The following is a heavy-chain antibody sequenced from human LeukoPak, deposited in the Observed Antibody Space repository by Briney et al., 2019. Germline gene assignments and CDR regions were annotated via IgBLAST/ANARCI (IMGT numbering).Heavy chain of an antibody. Sequence: SETLSLTCTVSGGSISSYYWSWIRQPPGKGLEWIGYIYYSGSTNYNPSLKSRVTISVDTSKNQFSLKLSSVTAADTAVYYCAGAGSNDAFDIWGQGTMATVSS. V-gene: IGHV4-59*01. CDR2: IYYSGST. CDR3: AGAGSNDAFDI. CDR1: GGSISSYY. J-gene: IGHJ3*02. D-gene: IGHD4-11*01.